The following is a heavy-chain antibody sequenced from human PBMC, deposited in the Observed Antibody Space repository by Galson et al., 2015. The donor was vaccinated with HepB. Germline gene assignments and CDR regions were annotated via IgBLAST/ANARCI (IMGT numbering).Heavy chain of an antibody. Sequence: SVKVSCKASGYTFTSYAMHWVRQAPGQRLEWMGWINAGNGNTKYSQKFQGRVTITRDTSASTAYMELSSLRSEDTAVYYCARLSRDYYYYGMDVWGQGTTVTVSS. J-gene: IGHJ6*02. V-gene: IGHV1-3*01. CDR2: INAGNGNT. CDR3: ARLSRDYYYYGMDV. CDR1: GYTFTSYA.